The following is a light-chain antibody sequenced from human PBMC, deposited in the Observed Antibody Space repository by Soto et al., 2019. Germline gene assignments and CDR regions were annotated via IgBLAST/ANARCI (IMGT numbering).Light chain of an antibody. V-gene: IGLV1-40*01. CDR2: GNN. CDR1: SSNIGAGYD. Sequence: QSVLTQPPSVSGVPGQRVTISCTGSSSNIGAGYDVHWYQQLPETAPKLLIYGNNNRPSGVPDRFSGSKSGTSASLAITGLQAEDEADYYCQSYDSSLSGWVFGGGTKLTVL. CDR3: QSYDSSLSGWV. J-gene: IGLJ3*02.